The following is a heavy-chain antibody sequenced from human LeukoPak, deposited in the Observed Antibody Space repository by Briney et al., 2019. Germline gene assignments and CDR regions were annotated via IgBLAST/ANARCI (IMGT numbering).Heavy chain of an antibody. CDR1: GFTFSSYG. CDR2: ISYDGSNK. Sequence: PGRSLRLSCAASGFTFSSYGMHWVRQAPGEGLEWVAVISYDGSNKYYADSVKGRFTIPRDNSKNTLYLQMNSLRAEDTAVYYCARRWLQLCDYWGQGTLVTVSS. J-gene: IGHJ4*02. V-gene: IGHV3-30*03. CDR3: ARRWLQLCDY. D-gene: IGHD5-24*01.